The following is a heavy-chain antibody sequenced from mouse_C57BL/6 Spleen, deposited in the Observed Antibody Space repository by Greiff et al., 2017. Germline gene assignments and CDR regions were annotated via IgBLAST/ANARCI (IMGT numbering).Heavy chain of an antibody. D-gene: IGHD3-2*02. Sequence: QVQLQQPGAELVKPGASVKLSCKASRYTFTSYWMHWVKQRPGQGLEWIGMIHPNSGSTNYNEKFKSKATLTVDKSSSTAYMQHSSLTSEDSAVYYGAREGGQLRRPYYFDYWGQGTTLTVSS. CDR2: IHPNSGST. J-gene: IGHJ2*01. CDR3: AREGGQLRRPYYFDY. V-gene: IGHV1-64*01. CDR1: RYTFTSYW.